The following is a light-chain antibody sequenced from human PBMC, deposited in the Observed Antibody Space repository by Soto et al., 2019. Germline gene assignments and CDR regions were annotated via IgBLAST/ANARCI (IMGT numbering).Light chain of an antibody. CDR2: DAS. CDR3: QQYHNWPIT. CDR1: QTISSW. J-gene: IGKJ5*01. V-gene: IGKV1-5*01. Sequence: DIQMTQSPSTLSGSVGDRVTITCRASQTISSWLAWYQQRPGKAPNLLIFDASTLESGVPSRFSGSGSGTDFTLTISGLQSEEFAVDSGQQYHNWPITFGQGTRLEIK.